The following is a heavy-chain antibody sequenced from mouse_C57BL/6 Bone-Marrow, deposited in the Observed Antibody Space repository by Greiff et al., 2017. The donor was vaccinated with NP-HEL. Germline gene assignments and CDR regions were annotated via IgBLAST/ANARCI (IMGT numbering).Heavy chain of an antibody. CDR1: GYTFTSYG. Sequence: QVQLQQSGAELARPGASVKLSCKASGYTFTSYGISWVKQRTGQGLEWIGEIYPRSGNTYYNEKFKGKATLTADKSSSTAYMELRSLTSEDSAVYFCARFPALGNYSFAYWGQGTLVTVSA. J-gene: IGHJ3*01. V-gene: IGHV1-81*01. CDR3: ARFPALGNYSFAY. CDR2: IYPRSGNT. D-gene: IGHD2-1*01.